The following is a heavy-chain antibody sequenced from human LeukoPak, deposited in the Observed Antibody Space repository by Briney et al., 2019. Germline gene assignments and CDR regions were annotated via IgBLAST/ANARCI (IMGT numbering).Heavy chain of an antibody. CDR3: ARDFEYYYDSSGPEGSVWFDP. CDR1: GASISSDSYY. CDR2: INHSGST. Sequence: PSETLSLTCTVSGASISSDSYYWGWIRQPPGKGLQWIGEINHSGSTNYNPSLKSRVTISVDTSKNQFSLKLSSVTAADTAVYYCARDFEYYYDSSGPEGSVWFDPWGQGTLVTVSS. V-gene: IGHV4-39*07. J-gene: IGHJ5*02. D-gene: IGHD3-22*01.